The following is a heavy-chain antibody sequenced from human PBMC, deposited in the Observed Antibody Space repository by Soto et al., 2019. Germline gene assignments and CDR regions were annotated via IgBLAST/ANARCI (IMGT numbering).Heavy chain of an antibody. CDR2: IISSSSYT. D-gene: IGHD3-22*01. Sequence: QLQLVESGGGLVKPGGSLRLSCAASGFTFSDYYMSWIRQAPGKGLEWVSYIISSSSYTNYADSVKGRFTISRDNAKNSLYLQMNSLRAEDTAVYYCARVDYYDSSGYYSPQYYFDYWGQGTLVTVSS. CDR3: ARVDYYDSSGYYSPQYYFDY. CDR1: GFTFSDYY. V-gene: IGHV3-11*06. J-gene: IGHJ4*02.